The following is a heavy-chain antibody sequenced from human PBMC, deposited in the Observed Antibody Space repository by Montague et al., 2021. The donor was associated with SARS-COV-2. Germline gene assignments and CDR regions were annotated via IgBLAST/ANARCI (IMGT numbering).Heavy chain of an antibody. D-gene: IGHD3-10*01. Sequence: SLRLSCAASGFTFSIYAMHWVRQAPGKGLEWVAVISYDGNNKFYTDSLKGRFTISRDNSKKTLYLQMNSLRADDTAVYYCARDSIRYYYGSGNYYNAESDYWGQGTLVTVSS. V-gene: IGHV3-30*04. CDR3: ARDSIRYYYGSGNYYNAESDY. CDR2: ISYDGNNK. J-gene: IGHJ4*02. CDR1: GFTFSIYA.